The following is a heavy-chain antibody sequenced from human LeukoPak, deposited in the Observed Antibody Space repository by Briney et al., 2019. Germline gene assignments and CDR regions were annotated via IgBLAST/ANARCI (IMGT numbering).Heavy chain of an antibody. CDR3: ATQVTATNPNDY. CDR2: IYSGGST. V-gene: IGHV3-66*02. J-gene: IGHJ4*02. CDR1: GFTVSSNY. Sequence: PGGSLRLSCAASGFTVSSNYMSWVRQAPGKGLEWVSVIYSGGSTYYADSVKGRFTISRDNSKNTLYLQMNSPRAEDTAVYYCATQVTATNPNDYWGQGTLVTVSS. D-gene: IGHD1-7*01.